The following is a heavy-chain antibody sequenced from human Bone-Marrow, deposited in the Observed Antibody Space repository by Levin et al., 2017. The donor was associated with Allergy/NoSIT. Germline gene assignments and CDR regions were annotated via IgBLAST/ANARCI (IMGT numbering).Heavy chain of an antibody. V-gene: IGHV1-2*06. CDR3: ARDPHCSSTSCYAGHYYYYYMDG. D-gene: IGHD2-2*01. J-gene: IGHJ6*03. Sequence: ASVKVSCKASGYTFTGYYMHWVRQAPGQGLEWMGRINPNSGGTNYAQKFQGRVTMTRDTSISTAYMELSRLRSDDTAVYYCARDPHCSSTSCYAGHYYYYYMDGWGKGTTVTVSS. CDR2: INPNSGGT. CDR1: GYTFTGYY.